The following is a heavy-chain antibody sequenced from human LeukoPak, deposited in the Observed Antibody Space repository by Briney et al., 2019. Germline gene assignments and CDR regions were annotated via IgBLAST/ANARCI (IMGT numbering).Heavy chain of an antibody. CDR2: IYHSGST. CDR1: GYSISSGYY. V-gene: IGHV4-38-2*01. J-gene: IGHJ4*02. D-gene: IGHD4-11*01. CDR3: ARPLTGYSNTFVY. Sequence: SETLSLTCAVSGYSISSGYYWGWIRQPPGKGLEWIGSIYHSGSTYYNPSLKSRVTISVDTSKNQFSLKLSSVTAADTAVYYCARPLTGYSNTFVYWGQGTMVTVSS.